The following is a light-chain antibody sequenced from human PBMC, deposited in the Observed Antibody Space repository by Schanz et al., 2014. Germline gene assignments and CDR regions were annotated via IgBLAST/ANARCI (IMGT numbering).Light chain of an antibody. Sequence: QTVVTQEPSFSVSPGGTVTLTCGLSSGSVSTNYYPSWYQQTPGQAPRTLIFNTNTRSSGVPDRFSGSILGDKAAHTITGAQADDESDYYCVLYMGSGSWVFGGGTKLTVL. V-gene: IGLV8-61*01. CDR1: SGSVSTNYY. J-gene: IGLJ3*02. CDR2: NTN. CDR3: VLYMGSGSWV.